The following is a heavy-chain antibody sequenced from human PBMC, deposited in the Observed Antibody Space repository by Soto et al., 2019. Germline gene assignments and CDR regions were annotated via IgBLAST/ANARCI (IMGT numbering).Heavy chain of an antibody. CDR2: IKQDGSEK. CDR1: GFTFSSYW. CDR3: ARDPSIVVVIGRLQPPRATHV. V-gene: IGHV3-7*01. Sequence: GGSLRLSCAAPGFTFSSYWMSWVRQAPGKGLEWVANIKQDGSEKYYVDSVKGRFTISRDNAKNSLYLQMNSLRAEDTAVYYCARDPSIVVVIGRLQPPRATHVPGQGLTLT. J-gene: IGHJ6*02. D-gene: IGHD2-21*01.